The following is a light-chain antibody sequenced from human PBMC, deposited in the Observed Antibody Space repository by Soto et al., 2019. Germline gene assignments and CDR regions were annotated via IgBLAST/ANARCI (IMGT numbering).Light chain of an antibody. J-gene: IGKJ3*01. CDR3: QQYDNLPLT. CDR1: QSVGSN. CDR2: GAS. Sequence: EIGMTQSPSTLSVSPGERATLSCRASQSVGSNLAWYQQKPGQAPRLLIFGASSRATGVPARFSGSGSGTEFTLTINSLQSEDFAVYFCQQYDNLPLTFGPGTKVDIK. V-gene: IGKV3-15*01.